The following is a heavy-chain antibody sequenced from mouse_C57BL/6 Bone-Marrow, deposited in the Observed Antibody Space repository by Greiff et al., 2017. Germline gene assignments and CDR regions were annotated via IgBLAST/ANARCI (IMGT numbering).Heavy chain of an antibody. J-gene: IGHJ3*01. Sequence: QVQLQQSGAELVKPGASVKLSCKASGYTFTSYWMHWVKQRPGQGLEWIGMIHPNSGSTNYNEKFKSKATLTVDKSSSTAHMQLRSRTSEDSAVYYCARQVLYYGSSAWFACWGLGTLVTVSA. CDR1: GYTFTSYW. CDR3: ARQVLYYGSSAWFAC. V-gene: IGHV1-64*01. CDR2: IHPNSGST. D-gene: IGHD1-1*01.